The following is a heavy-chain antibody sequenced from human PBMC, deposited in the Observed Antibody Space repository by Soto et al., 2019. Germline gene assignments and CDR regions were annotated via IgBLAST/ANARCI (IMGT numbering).Heavy chain of an antibody. D-gene: IGHD2-15*01. CDR1: RFTSGYHA. CDR2: ISGSGGST. CDR3: AKDREGSRPASFDY. J-gene: IGHJ4*02. V-gene: IGHV3-23*01. Sequence: GGSLRLSCAASRFTSGYHAMNWVRQAPGKGLEWVSTISGSGGSTYYADSVKGRFTISRDNSKNTLYLQMNSLRAEDTAVYYCAKDREGSRPASFDYWGQGTLVTVSS.